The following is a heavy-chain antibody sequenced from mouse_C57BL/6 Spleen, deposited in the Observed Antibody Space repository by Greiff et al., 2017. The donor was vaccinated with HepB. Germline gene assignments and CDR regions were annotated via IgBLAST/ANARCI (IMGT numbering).Heavy chain of an antibody. CDR1: GFTFSSYA. V-gene: IGHV5-4*01. CDR2: ISDGGSYT. D-gene: IGHD4-1*01. J-gene: IGHJ2*01. Sequence: EVQLVESGGGLVKPGGSLKLSCAASGFTFSSYAMSWVRQTPEKRLEWVATISDGGSYTYYPDNVKGRYTISRDNAKNNLYLQMSHLKSEDTAIYYCARDQLTGNYFDYWGKGTTLTVAS. CDR3: ARDQLTGNYFDY.